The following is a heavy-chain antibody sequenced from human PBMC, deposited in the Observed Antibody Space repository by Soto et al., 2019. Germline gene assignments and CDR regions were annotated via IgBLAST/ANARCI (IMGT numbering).Heavy chain of an antibody. D-gene: IGHD6-13*01. CDR2: VYYTGTT. Sequence: ETLSLTCTFSGGSISSYFYIWVRQPPGKGLEWIGSVYYTGTTDYNPSLKSRVTISVDTSKTQFSLNLRSVTAADTAVYYCARDLAAVPRAFDYWGRGTLVTVSS. V-gene: IGHV4-59*01. CDR1: GGSISSYF. CDR3: ARDLAAVPRAFDY. J-gene: IGHJ4*02.